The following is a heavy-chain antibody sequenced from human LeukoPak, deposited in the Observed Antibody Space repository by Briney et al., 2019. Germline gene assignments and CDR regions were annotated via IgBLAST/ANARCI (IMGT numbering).Heavy chain of an antibody. CDR2: INPNSGGT. V-gene: IGHV1-2*02. CDR1: GYTFTGYY. J-gene: IGHJ4*02. CDR3: ARDQTDPWELDY. D-gene: IGHD1-26*01. Sequence: ASVKVSCKASGYTFTGYYMHWVRQAPGQGLEWMGWINPNSGGTNYAQKFQGRVTMTRDTSISTAYMELSRLKSDDTAVYYCARDQTDPWELDYWGQGTLVTVSS.